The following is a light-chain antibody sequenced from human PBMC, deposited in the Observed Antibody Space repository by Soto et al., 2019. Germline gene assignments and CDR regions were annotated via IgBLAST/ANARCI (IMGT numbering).Light chain of an antibody. CDR3: QQYTNWPYT. CDR2: GAS. CDR1: QSVGSN. J-gene: IGKJ2*01. Sequence: EIVMTQSPATLSVSPGERASLSCRASQSVGSNLAWYQQTAGQAPRLLIYGASTRATGIPARFSGSGSGTEFPLTISSLQSEYFAVYSCQQYTNWPYTFGQGTKLEIK. V-gene: IGKV3-15*01.